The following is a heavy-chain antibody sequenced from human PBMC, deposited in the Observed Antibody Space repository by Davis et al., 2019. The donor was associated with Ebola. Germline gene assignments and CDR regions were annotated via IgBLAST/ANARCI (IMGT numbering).Heavy chain of an antibody. Sequence: GGSLRLSCAASGFTFSSYGMHWVRQAPGKGLEWVAVISYDGSNKYYADSVKGRFTISRDNSKNTLYLQMNSLRAEDTAVYYCARTNCISTSCYYYYYYGMDVWGQGTTVTVSS. CDR2: ISYDGSNK. J-gene: IGHJ6*02. D-gene: IGHD2-2*01. CDR3: ARTNCISTSCYYYYYYGMDV. V-gene: IGHV3-30*03. CDR1: GFTFSSYG.